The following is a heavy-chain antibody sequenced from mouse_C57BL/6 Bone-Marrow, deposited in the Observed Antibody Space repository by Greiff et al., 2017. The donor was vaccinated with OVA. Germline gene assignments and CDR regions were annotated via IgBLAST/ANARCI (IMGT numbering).Heavy chain of an antibody. CDR3: ATVVAPHYYAMDY. V-gene: IGHV1-78*01. J-gene: IGHJ4*01. D-gene: IGHD1-1*01. CDR2: IYPRDGST. CDR1: GYTFTDHT. Sequence: SDAELVKPGASVKISCKVSGYTFTDHTIHWMKQRPEQGLEWIGYIYPRDGSTKYNEKFKGKATLTADKSSSTAYMQLNSLTSEDSAVYFCATVVAPHYYAMDYWGQGTSVTVSS.